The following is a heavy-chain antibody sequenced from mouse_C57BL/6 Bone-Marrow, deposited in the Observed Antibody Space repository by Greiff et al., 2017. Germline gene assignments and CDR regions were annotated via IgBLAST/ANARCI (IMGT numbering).Heavy chain of an antibody. J-gene: IGHJ2*01. V-gene: IGHV1-15*01. CDR2: IDPETGGT. CDR1: GYTFPDYE. Sequence: VQLQQSGAELVRPGASVTLSCKASGYTFPDYEMHWVKQTPVHGLEWIGAIDPETGGTAYNQKFKGKAILTADKSSSTAYMELRSLTSEASAVYYCTRWGGRDYFDYWGQGTTLTVSS. D-gene: IGHD3-3*01. CDR3: TRWGGRDYFDY.